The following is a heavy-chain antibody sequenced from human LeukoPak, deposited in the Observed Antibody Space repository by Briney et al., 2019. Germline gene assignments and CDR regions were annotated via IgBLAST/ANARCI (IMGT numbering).Heavy chain of an antibody. CDR2: ISSSGSTI. CDR1: GFTFSSYE. J-gene: IGHJ4*02. D-gene: IGHD3-10*02. V-gene: IGHV3-48*03. Sequence: GGSLRLSCAASGFTFSSYEMNWVRQAPGKGLEWVSYISSSGSTIYYADSVKGRFTISRDSAKNSLYLQMNSLRAEDTAVYYCASIDFRITMSIDYWRQGTLVTVSS. CDR3: ASIDFRITMSIDY.